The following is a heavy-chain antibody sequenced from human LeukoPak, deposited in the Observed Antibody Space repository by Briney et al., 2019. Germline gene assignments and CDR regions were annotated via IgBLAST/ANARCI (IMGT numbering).Heavy chain of an antibody. V-gene: IGHV4-39*01. CDR1: GGSISSSSYY. CDR3: ATGPPYDSSPFFEYYFDY. D-gene: IGHD3-22*01. J-gene: IGHJ4*02. CDR2: IYYSGST. Sequence: MSSETLSLTCTVSGGSISSSSYYWGWIRQPPGKGLEWIGSIYYSGSTYYNPSLKSRVTISVDTSKNQFSLKLSSVTAADTAVYYCATGPPYDSSPFFEYYFDYWGQGTLVTVSS.